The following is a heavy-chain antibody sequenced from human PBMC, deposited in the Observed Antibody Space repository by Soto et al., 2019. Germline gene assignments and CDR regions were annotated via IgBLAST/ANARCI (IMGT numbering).Heavy chain of an antibody. CDR2: ISSSSSYI. CDR1: GFTFSSYS. J-gene: IGHJ4*02. D-gene: IGHD1-7*01. V-gene: IGHV3-21*01. Sequence: GGSLRLSCAASGFTFSSYSMNWVRQAPGKGLEWVSSISSSSSYIYYADSVKGRFTISRDNAKNSLYLQMNSLRAEDTAVYYCARDSPDLTGTTDPCYDYWGQGTLVTVSS. CDR3: ARDSPDLTGTTDPCYDY.